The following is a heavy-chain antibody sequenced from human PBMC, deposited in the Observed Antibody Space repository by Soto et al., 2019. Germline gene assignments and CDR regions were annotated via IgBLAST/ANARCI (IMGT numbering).Heavy chain of an antibody. D-gene: IGHD3-16*01. CDR3: ARDRWGKNDYYGMDV. V-gene: IGHV4-59*01. Sequence: QVQLQESGPGLVKPSETLSLTCTVSGGSISSYYWSLIRQPPGKGLEWIGYIYYSGSTNYNPSLKSRVTISVDTSKNQFSLKLSSVTAADTAVYYCARDRWGKNDYYGMDVWGQGTTVTVSS. CDR1: GGSISSYY. CDR2: IYYSGST. J-gene: IGHJ6*02.